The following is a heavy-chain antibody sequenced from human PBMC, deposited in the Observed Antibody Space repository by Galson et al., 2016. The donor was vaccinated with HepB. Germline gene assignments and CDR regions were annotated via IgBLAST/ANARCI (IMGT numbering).Heavy chain of an antibody. CDR3: AKALAGGGYDLGGVYGMDV. V-gene: IGHV3-30-3*01. CDR1: GFTFSTYA. CDR2: ISYGGGSHK. D-gene: IGHD5-12*01. J-gene: IGHJ6*02. Sequence: SLRLSCAASGFTFSTYAIHWVRQAPGKGLEWVIVISYGGGSHKYFADSVKGRFTISRDNSKNTVYLQMNSLRAEDTAGYYCAKALAGGGYDLGGVYGMDVWGQGTTVTVSS.